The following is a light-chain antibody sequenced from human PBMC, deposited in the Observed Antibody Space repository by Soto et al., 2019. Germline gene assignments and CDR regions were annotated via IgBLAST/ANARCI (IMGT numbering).Light chain of an antibody. J-gene: IGKJ4*01. V-gene: IGKV1-5*01. Sequence: DIPMTQSPSTLSASVGDTVTITCRASENINNWLAWYQHKPGGPPKLLIYDASTLESGVPSRFSGSGSGTEFTLTISSLQPDDFASYYCQQCRTCPLTFAGGTRVEIK. CDR3: QQCRTCPLT. CDR1: ENINNW. CDR2: DAS.